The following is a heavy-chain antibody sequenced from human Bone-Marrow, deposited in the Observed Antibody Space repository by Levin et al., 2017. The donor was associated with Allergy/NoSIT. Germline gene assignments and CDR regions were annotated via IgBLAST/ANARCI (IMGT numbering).Heavy chain of an antibody. D-gene: IGHD3-9*01. V-gene: IGHV4-39*01. CDR3: ARPTANKYYDILTGYYNRSDWYFDL. CDR2: IYYSGST. J-gene: IGHJ2*01. CDR1: GGSISSSSFY. Sequence: SQTLSLTCTVSGGSISSSSFYWGWIRQPPGKGLEWIGSIYYSGSTYYNPSLKSRVTISVDTSKNQFSLKLSSVTAADTAVYYCARPTANKYYDILTGYYNRSDWYFDLWGRGTLVTVSS.